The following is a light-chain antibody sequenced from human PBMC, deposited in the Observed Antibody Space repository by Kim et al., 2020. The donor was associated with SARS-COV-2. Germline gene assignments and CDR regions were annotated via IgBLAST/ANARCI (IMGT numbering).Light chain of an antibody. CDR3: QQSNTSPRT. J-gene: IGKJ5*01. Sequence: GDRVTITCRASQGIRNDLSWYQQKPGKAPKRLIYGASSLQSGVPSRFSGSGSGTDFTLTISSLQPEDFATYFCQQSNTSPRTFGQGTQLEIK. CDR2: GAS. V-gene: IGKV1-17*01. CDR1: QGIRND.